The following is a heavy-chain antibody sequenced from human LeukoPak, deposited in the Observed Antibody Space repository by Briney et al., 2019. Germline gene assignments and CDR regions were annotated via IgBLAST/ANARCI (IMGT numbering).Heavy chain of an antibody. CDR2: INAGNGNT. D-gene: IGHD2-2*01. Sequence: ASVKVSCKASGYTFTSYAVYWVRQAPGQRLEWMGWINAGNGNTKYSQKFQGRVTITRDTSASTAYMELSSLRSEDTAVYYCASRYCSSTSCYPYYYGMDVWGQGTTVTVSS. V-gene: IGHV1-3*01. CDR3: ASRYCSSTSCYPYYYGMDV. J-gene: IGHJ6*02. CDR1: GYTFTSYA.